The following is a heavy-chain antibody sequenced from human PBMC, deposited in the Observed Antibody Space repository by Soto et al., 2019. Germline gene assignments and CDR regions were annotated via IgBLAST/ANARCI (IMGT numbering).Heavy chain of an antibody. J-gene: IGHJ3*02. Sequence: SETLSLTCTGPSSSISSGGYHWSWIRQHPGKGLELIGYIHYAWSTYYNPSLKSRLTISVDTSKNQFSLRLSSVTAADTAVYYCARDSAIAARAFDIWGRGTMVTVSS. CDR3: ARDSAIAARAFDI. CDR1: SSSISSGGYH. V-gene: IGHV4-31*03. D-gene: IGHD6-6*01. CDR2: IHYAWST.